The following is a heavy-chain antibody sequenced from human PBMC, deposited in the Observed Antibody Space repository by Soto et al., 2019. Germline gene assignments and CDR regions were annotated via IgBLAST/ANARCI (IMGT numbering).Heavy chain of an antibody. Sequence: QVQLQESGPGLVKPSQTLSLICTVSGDSIRNGFYYWSWIRQHPGKGLEWIGNLYYVGSTSYNPSLKSRVTISIDRSKDQFSLTLNSETAADTAVYYCAKNETTRPWFNPWGQGTLVIVSS. CDR1: GDSIRNGFYY. CDR2: LYYVGST. J-gene: IGHJ5*02. D-gene: IGHD1-1*01. CDR3: AKNETTRPWFNP. V-gene: IGHV4-31*03.